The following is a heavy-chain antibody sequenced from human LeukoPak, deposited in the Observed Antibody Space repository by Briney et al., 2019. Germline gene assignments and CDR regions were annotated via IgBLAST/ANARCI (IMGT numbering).Heavy chain of an antibody. V-gene: IGHV3-43*02. D-gene: IGHD5-18*01. J-gene: IGHJ3*02. CDR1: GFTFDDYA. CDR2: IIRDGDGT. CDR3: GKGRIMAYLDTADAFDM. Sequence: GGSLRLSCAASGFTFDDYAMHWVRQAPGKGLEWVSLIIRDGDGTYYSDSLKGRVTLSRDNNTNSLYLQINRLREENRALYYCGKGRIMAYLDTADAFDMGGEGTMVTVS.